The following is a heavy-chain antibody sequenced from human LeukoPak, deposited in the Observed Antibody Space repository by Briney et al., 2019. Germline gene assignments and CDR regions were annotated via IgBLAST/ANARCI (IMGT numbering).Heavy chain of an antibody. CDR3: AKDPLTFGGVIVLKGNWFDP. J-gene: IGHJ5*02. D-gene: IGHD3-16*02. V-gene: IGHV3-33*06. CDR1: GFTFSSYG. Sequence: PGGSLRLSCAASGFTFSSYGMHWVRQAPGKGLEWVAVIWYDGSNKYYADSVKGRFTISRDNSKSTLYLQMNSLRAEDTAVYYCAKDPLTFGGVIVLKGNWFDPWGQGTLVTVSS. CDR2: IWYDGSNK.